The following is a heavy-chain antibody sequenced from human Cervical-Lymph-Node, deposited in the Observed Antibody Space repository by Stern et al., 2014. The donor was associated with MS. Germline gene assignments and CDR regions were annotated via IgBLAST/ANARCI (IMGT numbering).Heavy chain of an antibody. D-gene: IGHD3-9*01. Sequence: EVQLVESGGGFVQPGGSLRLSCAASGFTFSSYWMHWVRQAPGKGLVWVSRINSDGSSTSYADSVKGRFTISRDNAKNTLYLQMNSLRAEDTAVYYCARGYDILTGYQREYDYWGQGTLVTVSS. CDR1: GFTFSSYW. CDR2: INSDGSST. V-gene: IGHV3-74*01. CDR3: ARGYDILTGYQREYDY. J-gene: IGHJ4*02.